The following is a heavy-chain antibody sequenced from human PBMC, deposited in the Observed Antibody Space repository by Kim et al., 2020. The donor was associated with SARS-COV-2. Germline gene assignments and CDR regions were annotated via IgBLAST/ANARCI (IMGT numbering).Heavy chain of an antibody. CDR3: VRQVAECNFDV. J-gene: IGHJ3*01. V-gene: IGHV3-23*01. D-gene: IGHD3-16*01. Sequence: YYAVSVKGRFTISRDNSKTTLYLQLNILRAEDTAIYYCVRQVAECNFDVWGQGTMVTVSS.